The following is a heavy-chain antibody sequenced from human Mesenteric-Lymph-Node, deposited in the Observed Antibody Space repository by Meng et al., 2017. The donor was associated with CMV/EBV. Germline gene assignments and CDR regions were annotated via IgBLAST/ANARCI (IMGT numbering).Heavy chain of an antibody. J-gene: IGHJ4*02. V-gene: IGHV3-7*01. Sequence: GESLKISCAASGFTFSDYWMTWVRQAPGKGLEWVANIKQDGSQKFYVDSVKGRFTISRDNAKNSLYLQMNSLRAEDTAVYYCAKADYYGSGSYFSNVNFDYWGQGTLVTVSS. CDR3: AKADYYGSGSYFSNVNFDY. CDR1: GFTFSDYW. CDR2: IKQDGSQK. D-gene: IGHD3-10*01.